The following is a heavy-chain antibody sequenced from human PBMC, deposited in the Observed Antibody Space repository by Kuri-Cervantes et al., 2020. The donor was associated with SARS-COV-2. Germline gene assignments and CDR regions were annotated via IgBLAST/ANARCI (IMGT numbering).Heavy chain of an antibody. D-gene: IGHD3-3*01. V-gene: IGHV3-48*01. J-gene: IGHJ4*02. Sequence: GESLKISCAASGFTFSSYSMSWVRQAPGKGLEWVSYISSSSSTIYYADSVRGLFTISRDNSKNTLYLQMNSLRAEDTAVYYCARDHYDFWSGYFFDYWGQGTLVTVSS. CDR2: ISSSSSTI. CDR1: GFTFSSYS. CDR3: ARDHYDFWSGYFFDY.